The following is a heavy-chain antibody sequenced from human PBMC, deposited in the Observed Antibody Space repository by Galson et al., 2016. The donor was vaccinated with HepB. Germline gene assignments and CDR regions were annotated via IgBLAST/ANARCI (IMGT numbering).Heavy chain of an antibody. Sequence: SLRLSCAAYGFTCSTYSMNWVRQAPGTGVERVSYIPSSSSIIYYADSGKGRFTISRDNAKNSLSLQMNSLRDEDTAVYYCARAAGGSNQDAFDIWGQGTMVTVSS. D-gene: IGHD1-26*01. CDR2: IPSSSSII. V-gene: IGHV3-48*02. CDR3: ARAAGGSNQDAFDI. CDR1: GFTCSTYS. J-gene: IGHJ3*02.